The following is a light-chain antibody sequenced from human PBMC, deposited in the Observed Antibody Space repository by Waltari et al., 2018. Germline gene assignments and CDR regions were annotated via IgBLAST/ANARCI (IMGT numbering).Light chain of an antibody. Sequence: DIVLTQTPLSSPVTLGQPASISCRSSQSLVHSDGNTYMSWLQQRPGQPPRLLIYKISNRFSGVPDRFSGSGAGTDFTLTISSLQAEDVAVYYCQQYYSTPPTFGGGTKVEIK. CDR3: QQYYSTPPT. CDR2: KIS. V-gene: IGKV2-24*01. CDR1: QSLVHSDGNTY. J-gene: IGKJ4*01.